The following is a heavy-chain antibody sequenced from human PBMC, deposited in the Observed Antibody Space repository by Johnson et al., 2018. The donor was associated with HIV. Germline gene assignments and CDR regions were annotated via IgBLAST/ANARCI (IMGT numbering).Heavy chain of an antibody. Sequence: VQLVESGGGLVQPGGSLRLSCAASGFTFSSYWMSWVRQAPGKGLEWVANIKQDGSEKYYVDSVKGRFTISRDNSKNTLYLQMNSLRAEDTAVYYCASCTAMVNLDAFDIWGQGTMVTVSS. D-gene: IGHD5-18*01. CDR3: ASCTAMVNLDAFDI. J-gene: IGHJ3*02. V-gene: IGHV3-7*01. CDR2: IKQDGSEK. CDR1: GFTFSSYW.